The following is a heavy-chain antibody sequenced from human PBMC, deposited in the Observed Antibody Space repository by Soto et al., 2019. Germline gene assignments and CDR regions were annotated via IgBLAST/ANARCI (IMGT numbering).Heavy chain of an antibody. D-gene: IGHD6-13*01. CDR1: GFTVSSNY. J-gene: IGHJ4*02. CDR2: IYSGGST. Sequence: EVQLVESGGGLVQPGGSLRLSCAASGFTVSSNYMSWFGQAPGKGLEWVSVIYSGGSTYYADSVKGRFTISRHNSKNTLYLQMNSLRAEDTAVYYCARVLVLGPVDYWGQGTLVTVSS. CDR3: ARVLVLGPVDY. V-gene: IGHV3-53*04.